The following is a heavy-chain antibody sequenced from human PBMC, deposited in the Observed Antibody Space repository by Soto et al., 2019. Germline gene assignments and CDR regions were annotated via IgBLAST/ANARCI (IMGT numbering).Heavy chain of an antibody. V-gene: IGHV3-7*05. Sequence: VQLVESGGDLVQPGGSLRLSCAASGFTFSTHWMSWVRQAPGKGLEGVANIKEDGSESYYADSVKGRFTISRDNAKNSLYLQMNGLRVEDTALYYCAKDVRWGQGTLVTVSS. CDR2: IKEDGSES. J-gene: IGHJ4*02. CDR3: AKDVR. CDR1: GFTFSTHW.